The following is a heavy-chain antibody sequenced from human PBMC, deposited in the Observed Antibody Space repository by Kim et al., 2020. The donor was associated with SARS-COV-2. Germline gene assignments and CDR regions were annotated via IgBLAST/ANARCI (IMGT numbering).Heavy chain of an antibody. CDR3: AINYYDSSGTFMPP. CDR2: ITGSSRYI. CDR1: GFTFSSYS. V-gene: IGHV3-21*01. D-gene: IGHD3-22*01. Sequence: GGSLRLSCAASGFTFSSYSMNWVRQAPEKGLEWVSSITGSSRYIYYADSVKGRFTISRDNAKNSLYLQMNSLRAEDTAVYYCAINYYDSSGTFMPPWGQGTLVTVSS. J-gene: IGHJ5*02.